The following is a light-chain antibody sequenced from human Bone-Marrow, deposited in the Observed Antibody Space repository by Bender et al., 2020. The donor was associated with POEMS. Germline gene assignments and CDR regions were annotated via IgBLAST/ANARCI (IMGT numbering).Light chain of an antibody. J-gene: IGLJ1*01. CDR1: ISDIGNFNR. V-gene: IGLV2-8*01. CDR2: EVS. Sequence: QSALTQPPSVSGSPGQSVTISCTGTISDIGNFNRVSWYQQHPDKAPKLMIYEVSKRPSGVSNRFSGSKSGTSASLAISGLQSEDEADYYCATWDDSLNGYVFGTGTTVTVL. CDR3: ATWDDSLNGYV.